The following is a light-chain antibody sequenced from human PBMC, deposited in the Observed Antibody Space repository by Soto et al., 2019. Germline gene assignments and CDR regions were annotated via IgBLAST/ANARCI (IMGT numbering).Light chain of an antibody. CDR2: GAS. CDR1: QSVSSSY. CDR3: QQYGRSPPYT. J-gene: IGKJ2*01. Sequence: EIVLTQSPGTLSLSPGERATLSCRASQSVSSSYLAWYQQKPGQAPRLLIYGASSRATGIPDRFSGSGSGTDFTLTISSLESEDFAVYSCQQYGRSPPYTFGQGTKREIK. V-gene: IGKV3-20*01.